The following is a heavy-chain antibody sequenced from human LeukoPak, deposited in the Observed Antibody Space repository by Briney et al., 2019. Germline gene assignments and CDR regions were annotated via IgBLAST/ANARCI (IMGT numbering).Heavy chain of an antibody. CDR3: ARVGETQYSYAEGDYFDY. CDR1: GGTFSSYA. D-gene: IGHD5-18*01. J-gene: IGHJ4*02. CDR2: IIPIFGTA. V-gene: IGHV1-69*05. Sequence: SVKVSCKASGGTFSSYAISWVRQPPGQGLEWMGGIIPIFGTAKYAQKFQDRVKNTTDESTSIAYMELSSLRSEDTAVYYCARVGETQYSYAEGDYFDYWGQGTLVTVSS.